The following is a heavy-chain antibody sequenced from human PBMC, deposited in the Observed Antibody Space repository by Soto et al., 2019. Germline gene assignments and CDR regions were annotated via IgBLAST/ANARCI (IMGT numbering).Heavy chain of an antibody. D-gene: IGHD6-19*01. CDR1: SGSITSSNW. CDR2: IYHSGST. J-gene: IGHJ4*02. Sequence: QVQLQESGPGLVKPSGTLSLTCAVSSGSITSSNWWSWVRQPPGKGLEWIGEIYHSGSTNYNPSLKSRVTISVDKSKNVFSLKLSSVTAADTAMYYCAGGPVAGTSPAYWGQGTLVTVSS. CDR3: AGGPVAGTSPAY. V-gene: IGHV4-4*02.